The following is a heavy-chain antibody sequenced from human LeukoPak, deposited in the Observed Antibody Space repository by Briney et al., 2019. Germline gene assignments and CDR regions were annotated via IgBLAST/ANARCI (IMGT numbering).Heavy chain of an antibody. J-gene: IGHJ3*02. CDR3: ARVRGRRLQFPDAFDI. V-gene: IGHV1-2*02. CDR1: GYTFTGYY. Sequence: ASVKVSCKASGYTFTGYYMHWVRQAPGQGLEWMGWINPNSGGTNYAQKFQGRVTMTRDTSISTAYMELSRLRSDDTAVYYCARVRGRRLQFPDAFDIWGQGTMVTVSS. CDR2: INPNSGGT. D-gene: IGHD5-24*01.